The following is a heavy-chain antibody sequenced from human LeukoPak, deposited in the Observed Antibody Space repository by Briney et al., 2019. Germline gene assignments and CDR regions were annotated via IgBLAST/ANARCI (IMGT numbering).Heavy chain of an antibody. CDR1: GYSFTAYN. Sequence: EASVKVSCKASGYSFTAYNIHWVRQAPGQGLEWLGWINPNSGGTNYVQKFQGRVTMTRDTSISTAYLELSRLRSDDTAVYYCGLTVTYSYGMDVWGQGTTVTVSS. J-gene: IGHJ6*02. D-gene: IGHD4-17*01. CDR3: GLTVTYSYGMDV. CDR2: INPNSGGT. V-gene: IGHV1-2*02.